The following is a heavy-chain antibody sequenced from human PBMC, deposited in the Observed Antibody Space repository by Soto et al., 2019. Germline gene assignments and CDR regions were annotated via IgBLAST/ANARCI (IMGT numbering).Heavy chain of an antibody. J-gene: IGHJ6*03. CDR2: INHSGST. CDR3: ARGGRSVTRYYYYYMDV. CDR1: GGSFSGYY. D-gene: IGHD4-17*01. Sequence: SETLSLTCAVYGGSFSGYYWSWIRQPPGKGLEWIGEINHSGSTNYNPSLKSRVTISVDTSKNQFSLKLSSVTAADTAVYYCARGGRSVTRYYYYYMDVWGKGTTVTVSS. V-gene: IGHV4-34*01.